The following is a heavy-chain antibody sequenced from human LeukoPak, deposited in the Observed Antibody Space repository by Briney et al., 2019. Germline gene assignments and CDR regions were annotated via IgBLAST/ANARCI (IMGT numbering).Heavy chain of an antibody. V-gene: IGHV4-59*01. Sequence: PSETLSLTCTVSGGSITYYYWSWIRQPPGKGLEWIGYIYYSGSTNYNPSLKSRVTISVDTSKNQFSLKLSSVTAADTAVYYCARNYGDYERYFDYWGQGTLSPSPQ. D-gene: IGHD4-17*01. CDR2: IYYSGST. CDR3: ARNYGDYERYFDY. J-gene: IGHJ4*02. CDR1: GGSITYYY.